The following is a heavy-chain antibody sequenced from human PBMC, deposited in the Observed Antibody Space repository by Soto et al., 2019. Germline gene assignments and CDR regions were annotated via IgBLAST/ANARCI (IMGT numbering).Heavy chain of an antibody. CDR3: VIPTRSVRGMGV. V-gene: IGHV3-7*03. D-gene: IGHD6-6*01. Sequence: LRLSCAASGFTFSNFWISWARQAPGKGLEWVANIKGDGSVTQYVASVEGRFTISRDNAKYSLYLQMNSLRVEDTALYYCVIPTRSVRGMGVWGQGTTVTVYS. CDR2: IKGDGSVT. CDR1: GFTFSNFW. J-gene: IGHJ6*02.